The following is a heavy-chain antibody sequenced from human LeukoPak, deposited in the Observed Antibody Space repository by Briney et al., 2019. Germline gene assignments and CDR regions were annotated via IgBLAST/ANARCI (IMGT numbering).Heavy chain of an antibody. CDR3: ASEYGGLTFDY. CDR1: GYTFTSYA. V-gene: IGHV1-46*01. CDR2: INPSGGST. D-gene: IGHD5-12*01. J-gene: IGHJ4*02. Sequence: ASVKVSCKASGYTFTSYAMHWVRQAPGQGLEWMGIINPSGGSTSYAQKFQGRVTMTRDMSTSTVYMELSSLRSEDTAVYYCASEYGGLTFDYWGQGTLVTVSS.